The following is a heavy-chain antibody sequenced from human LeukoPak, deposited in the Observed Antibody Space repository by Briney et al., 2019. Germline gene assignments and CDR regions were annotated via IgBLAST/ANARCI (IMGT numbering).Heavy chain of an antibody. V-gene: IGHV3-48*01. CDR1: GFTFSSYS. CDR3: ARGDYGDYGFFGY. Sequence: GGSLRLSCAASGFTFSSYSMNWVRQAPGKGLEWVSYISSSFSTVYYADSVKGRFTISRDNAKNSLYLQMNSLRAEDTAVYYCARGDYGDYGFFGYWGQGTLVTVSS. CDR2: ISSSFSTV. D-gene: IGHD4-17*01. J-gene: IGHJ4*02.